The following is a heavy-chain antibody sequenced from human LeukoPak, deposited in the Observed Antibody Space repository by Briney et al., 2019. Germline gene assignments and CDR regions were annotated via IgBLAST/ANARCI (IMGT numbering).Heavy chain of an antibody. CDR2: IRYDGSIK. Sequence: PGGSLRLSCAASGLTFSSYGMHWVRQAPGKGLEWVAFIRYDGSIKYYADSVKGRFTISRDNSKNTLYLQMNSLRAEDTAVYYCAKAGREVRGVIKLYYYGMDVWGQGTTVTVSS. V-gene: IGHV3-30*02. J-gene: IGHJ6*02. CDR3: AKAGREVRGVIKLYYYGMDV. CDR1: GLTFSSYG. D-gene: IGHD3-10*01.